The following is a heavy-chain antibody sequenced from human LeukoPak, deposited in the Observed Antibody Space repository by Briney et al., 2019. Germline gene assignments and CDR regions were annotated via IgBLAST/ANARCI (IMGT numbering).Heavy chain of an antibody. D-gene: IGHD6-19*01. J-gene: IGHJ1*01. Sequence: GGSLRLSCAASGFTFSTYGMSWVRQAPGKGLEWLSAISGSGGGTYYADSVKGRFTISRDNSKNTLYLQMNSLRAEDTAMYYCARGGKRAVAGTRSPQYFQHWGQGTLVTVSS. V-gene: IGHV3-23*01. CDR2: ISGSGGGT. CDR1: GFTFSTYG. CDR3: ARGGKRAVAGTRSPQYFQH.